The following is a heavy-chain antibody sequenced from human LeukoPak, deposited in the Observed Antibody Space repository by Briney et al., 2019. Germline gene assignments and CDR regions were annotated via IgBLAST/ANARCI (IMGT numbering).Heavy chain of an antibody. CDR1: GGTFSSYA. J-gene: IGHJ1*01. CDR3: ASAYDSSAEYFQH. D-gene: IGHD3-22*01. Sequence: SVTVSCKASGGTFSSYAISWVRQAPGQGLEWMGRIIPILGIANYAQKFQGRVTITADKSTSTAYMELSSLRSEGTAVYYCASAYDSSAEYFQHWGQGTLVTVSS. CDR2: IIPILGIA. V-gene: IGHV1-69*04.